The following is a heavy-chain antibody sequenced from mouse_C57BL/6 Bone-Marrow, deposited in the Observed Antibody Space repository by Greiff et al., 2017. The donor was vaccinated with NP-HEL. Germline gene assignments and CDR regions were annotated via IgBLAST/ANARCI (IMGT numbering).Heavy chain of an antibody. CDR1: GFTFSSYG. D-gene: IGHD1-1*01. Sequence: DVMLVESGGDLVKPGGSLKLSCAASGFTFSSYGMSWVRQTPDKRLEWVATISSGGSYTYYPDSVKGRFTISRDNAKNTLYLQMSSLKSEDTAMYYCARHGGYFWGQGTTLTVSS. CDR2: ISSGGSYT. V-gene: IGHV5-6*02. J-gene: IGHJ2*01. CDR3: ARHGGYF.